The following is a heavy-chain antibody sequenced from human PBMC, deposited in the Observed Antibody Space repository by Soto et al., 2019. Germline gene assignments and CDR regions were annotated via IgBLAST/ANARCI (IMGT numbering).Heavy chain of an antibody. CDR2: ISYEGSNK. V-gene: IGHV3-30-3*01. CDR1: GFIFSSYA. D-gene: IGHD3-16*01. CDR3: ARAGQLWLTNAFDI. Sequence: QVQLVESGGGVVQPGRSLRLSCATSGFIFSSYAMHWVRQAPGKGLEWVADISYEGSNKYYADSVKGRFTISRDNSKNTLYLQMNSLRPEDTAVYYCARAGQLWLTNAFDIWGQGTMVTAPS. J-gene: IGHJ3*02.